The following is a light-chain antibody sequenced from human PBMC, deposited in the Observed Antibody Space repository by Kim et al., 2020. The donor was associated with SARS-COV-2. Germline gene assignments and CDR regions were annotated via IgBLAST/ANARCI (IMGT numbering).Light chain of an antibody. CDR1: QSVLYSSNNRNY. CDR2: WAS. CDR3: QQHYSAPPT. Sequence: ATINCKSSQSVLYSSNNRNYLTWYQQKPGQPPKLLIHWASTRESGVPDRFSGSGSGTHFTLTISSLQAEDVAVYYCQQHYSAPPTFGGGTKVDIK. J-gene: IGKJ4*01. V-gene: IGKV4-1*01.